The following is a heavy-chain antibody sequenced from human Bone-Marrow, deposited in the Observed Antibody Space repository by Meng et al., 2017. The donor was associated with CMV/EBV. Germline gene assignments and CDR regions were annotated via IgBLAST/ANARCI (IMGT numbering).Heavy chain of an antibody. D-gene: IGHD3-3*01. CDR1: GFTFDHYG. V-gene: IGHV3-20*04. Sequence: GESLKISCAASGFTFDHYGMTWVRRVPGKGLQWVSSINWDGGITEYAESVKGRFTISRDNAKNSLHLQMNILRAEDTAVYYCARLNGNYDFWRGIYRDPGYDGMDVWGQGTTVTVSS. CDR2: INWDGGIT. J-gene: IGHJ6*02. CDR3: ARLNGNYDFWRGIYRDPGYDGMDV.